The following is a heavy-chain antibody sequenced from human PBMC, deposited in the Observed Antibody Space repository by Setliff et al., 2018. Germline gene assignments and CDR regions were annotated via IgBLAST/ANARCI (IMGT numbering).Heavy chain of an antibody. CDR2: IYHSGST. CDR3: ARGRRHYYYYYMDV. CDR1: GGSISSSNW. V-gene: IGHV4-4*02. Sequence: SETLSLTCAVSGGSISSSNWWSWVRQPPGKGLEWIGEIYHSGSTNYNPSLKSRVTISVDTSKNQFSLKLSSVTAADTAVYYCARGRRHYYYYYMDVWSKGTTVTVSS. J-gene: IGHJ6*03.